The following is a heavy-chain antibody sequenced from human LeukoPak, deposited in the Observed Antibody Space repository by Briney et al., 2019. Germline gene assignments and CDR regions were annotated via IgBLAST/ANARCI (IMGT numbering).Heavy chain of an antibody. CDR3: ARGPITIYGIYMDV. CDR1: GGPFTGYY. Sequence: PSETLSLTCVVHGGPFTGYYWTWIRQPPGKRLEFIGEINHSGTINYNSSLKRRVTTSVDTSKNQFSLRLNSVTDAATAVYFCARGPITIYGIYMDVWGEGTTVTVSS. V-gene: IGHV4-34*01. J-gene: IGHJ6*03. CDR2: INHSGTI. D-gene: IGHD3-9*01.